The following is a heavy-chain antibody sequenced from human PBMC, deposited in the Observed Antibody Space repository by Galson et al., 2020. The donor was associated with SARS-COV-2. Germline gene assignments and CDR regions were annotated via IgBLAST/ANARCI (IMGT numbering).Heavy chain of an antibody. CDR3: AKRHRDSSGFDY. CDR1: GFTFSSYA. CDR2: ISGSGPTT. Sequence: GGSLRLSCAAPGFTFSSYAMTWPRQAPGKGLEWVPGISGSGPTTYYAGSVKGRFTISRDNSQNTLYLQMNSLRAEDTAIYYCAKRHRDSSGFDYWGQGARVTVSS. J-gene: IGHJ4*02. V-gene: IGHV3-23*01. D-gene: IGHD3-22*01.